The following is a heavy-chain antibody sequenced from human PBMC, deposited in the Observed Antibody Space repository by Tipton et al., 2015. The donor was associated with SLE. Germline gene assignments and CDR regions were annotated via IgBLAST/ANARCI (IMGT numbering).Heavy chain of an antibody. CDR2: IWYDGSNK. D-gene: IGHD6-19*01. J-gene: IGHJ6*03. CDR1: GFTFSSYG. V-gene: IGHV3-30*18. CDR3: AKDSQQWYGEGYYYMDV. Sequence: QVQLVQSGGGVVQPGRSLRLSCAASGFTFSSYGMHWVRQAPGKGLEWVAVIWYDGSNKYYADSVKGRFTISRDNSKNTLYLQMNSLRAEDTAMYYCAKDSQQWYGEGYYYMDVWGKGTTVTVSS.